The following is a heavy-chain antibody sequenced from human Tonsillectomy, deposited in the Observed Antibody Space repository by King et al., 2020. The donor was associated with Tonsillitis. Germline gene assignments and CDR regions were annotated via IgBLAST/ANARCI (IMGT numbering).Heavy chain of an antibody. Sequence: VQLVESGGGLVQPGGSLRLSCAASGFIFRSYAMSWVRQAPGKGLEWVSSISGSGGSPYYADSVRGRFTISRDNSKNTLYLQMSSLRAEDTAVYYCAKDGSGYYDHDVFDIWGQGTMVTVSS. CDR1: GFIFRSYA. CDR3: AKDGSGYYDHDVFDI. V-gene: IGHV3-23*04. J-gene: IGHJ3*02. CDR2: ISGSGGSP. D-gene: IGHD3-22*01.